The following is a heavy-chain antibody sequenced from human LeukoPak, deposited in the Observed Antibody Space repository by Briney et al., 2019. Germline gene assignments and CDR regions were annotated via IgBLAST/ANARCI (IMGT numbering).Heavy chain of an antibody. V-gene: IGHV4-34*01. D-gene: IGHD6-19*01. CDR1: GGSFSGYY. Sequence: KASETLSLTCAVYGGSFSGYYWSRIRQPPGKGLEWIGEVNHGGSTNYNPSLKSRVTISIDTSKNQFSLKLSSVTAADTAVYYCARDYVGVAGTFDYWGQGTLVTVSS. J-gene: IGHJ4*02. CDR3: ARDYVGVAGTFDY. CDR2: VNHGGST.